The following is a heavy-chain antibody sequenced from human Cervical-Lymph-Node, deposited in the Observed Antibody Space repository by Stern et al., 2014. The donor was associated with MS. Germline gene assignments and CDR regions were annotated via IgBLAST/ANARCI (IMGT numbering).Heavy chain of an antibody. CDR1: GGTFSSYA. J-gene: IGHJ4*02. CDR2: IIPIFGTA. V-gene: IGHV1-69*01. Sequence: QLLESGAEVKKPGSSVKVSCKASGGTFSSYAISWVRQAPGQGLEWMGGIIPIFGTANYAQKFQGRVTITADESTSTAYMELSSLRSEDTAVYYCARDRRYITGTTPDYWGQGTLVTVSS. CDR3: ARDRRYITGTTPDY. D-gene: IGHD1-7*01.